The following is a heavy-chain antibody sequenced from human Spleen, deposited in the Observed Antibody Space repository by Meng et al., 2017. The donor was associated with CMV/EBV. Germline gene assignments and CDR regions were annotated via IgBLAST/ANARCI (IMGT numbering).Heavy chain of an antibody. J-gene: IGHJ4*02. CDR2: ISSSGSTI. CDR1: GFTVSSNY. V-gene: IGHV3-11*01. Sequence: GESLKISCAASGFTVSSNYMSWVRQAPGKGLEWVSYISSSGSTIYYADSVKGRFTISRDNAKNSLYLQMNSLRAEDTAVYYCARENSKSNYVFQYYFDYWGQGTLVTVSS. D-gene: IGHD4-11*01. CDR3: ARENSKSNYVFQYYFDY.